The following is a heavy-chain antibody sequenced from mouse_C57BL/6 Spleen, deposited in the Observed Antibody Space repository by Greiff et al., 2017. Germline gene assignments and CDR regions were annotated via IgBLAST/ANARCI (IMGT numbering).Heavy chain of an antibody. CDR1: GYTFTSYW. V-gene: IGHV1-50*01. CDR3: ARASYYSNYGAMDY. CDR2: IDPSDSYT. D-gene: IGHD2-5*01. Sequence: QVQLQQPGAELVKPGASVKLSCKASGYTFTSYWMQWVKQRPGQGLEWIGEIDPSDSYTNYNQKFKGKATLTVDTSSSTAYMQRSSLTSEDSAVYYCARASYYSNYGAMDYWGQGTSVTVSS. J-gene: IGHJ4*01.